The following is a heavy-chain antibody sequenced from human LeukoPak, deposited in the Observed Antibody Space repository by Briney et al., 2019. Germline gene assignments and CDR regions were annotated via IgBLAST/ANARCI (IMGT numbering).Heavy chain of an antibody. CDR2: ITVYNGNT. CDR1: GYTFTSHG. Sequence: ASVKVSCKTSGYTFTSHGISWVRQAPGQGPEWVGWITVYNGNTIYPQKLQGRVTVTTDTSTSTAYMELRSLTADDTAMYYCARGLGSSWTPSWFDPWGQGTLVTVSS. J-gene: IGHJ5*02. V-gene: IGHV1-18*01. CDR3: ARGLGSSWTPSWFDP. D-gene: IGHD6-13*01.